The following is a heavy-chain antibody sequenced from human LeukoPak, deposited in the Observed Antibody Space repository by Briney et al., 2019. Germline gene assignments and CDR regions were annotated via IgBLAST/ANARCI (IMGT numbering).Heavy chain of an antibody. Sequence: SETPSLTCAVYGGSFSGYYWSWIRQPPGKGLEWIGEINHSGSTNYNPSLKSRVTISVDTSKNQFSLKLSSVTAADTAVYYCARGSGWYYWGQGTLVTVSS. J-gene: IGHJ4*02. V-gene: IGHV4-34*01. D-gene: IGHD6-19*01. CDR1: GGSFSGYY. CDR2: INHSGST. CDR3: ARGSGWYY.